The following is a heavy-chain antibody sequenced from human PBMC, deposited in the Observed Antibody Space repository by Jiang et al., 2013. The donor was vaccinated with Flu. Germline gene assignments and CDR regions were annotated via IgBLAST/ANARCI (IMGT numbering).Heavy chain of an antibody. D-gene: IGHD3-22*01. CDR2: ISSSGSTI. CDR1: GFTFSSYE. Sequence: VQLVESGGGLVQPGGSLRLSCAASGFTFSSYEMNWVRQAPGKGLEWVSYISSSGSTIYYADSVKGRFTISRDNAKNSLYLQMNSLRAEDTAVYYCAREQREVYYDSSGPLDDAFDIWGQGTMVTVSS. J-gene: IGHJ3*02. CDR3: AREQREVYYDSSGPLDDAFDI. V-gene: IGHV3-48*03.